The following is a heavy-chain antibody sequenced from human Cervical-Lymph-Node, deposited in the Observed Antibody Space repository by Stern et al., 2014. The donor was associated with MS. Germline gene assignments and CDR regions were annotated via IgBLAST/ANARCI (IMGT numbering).Heavy chain of an antibody. CDR1: GGTFSSSYA. V-gene: IGHV1-69*09. CDR2: IIPILGLP. D-gene: IGHD2-15*01. Sequence: QVQLGQSGAEVKKPGSSGNVSCKASGGTFSSSYAITWMRQAPGQGLEWMGRIIPILGLPNYAQKFQGRVTITADTSTSTAYMELSSLRSEDTAVYYCARGVVSNRAAATLHNLFDPWGQGTLVTVSS. CDR3: ARGVVSNRAAATLHNLFDP. J-gene: IGHJ5*02.